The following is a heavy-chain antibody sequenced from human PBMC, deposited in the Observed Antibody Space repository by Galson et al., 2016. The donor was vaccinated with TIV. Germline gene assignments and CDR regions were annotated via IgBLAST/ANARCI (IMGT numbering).Heavy chain of an antibody. J-gene: IGHJ6*03. Sequence: SVKVSCKASGGTFSSYAISWVRQAPGQGLEWMGGIIPIFGTANYAQKFQGRVTITADESTSTAYMELSSLRSEDTAVFYCARSECSYGKYYYYYYYMDVWGKGTTVIVSS. D-gene: IGHD5-18*01. CDR1: GGTFSSYA. CDR2: IIPIFGTA. V-gene: IGHV1-69*13. CDR3: ARSECSYGKYYYYYYYMDV.